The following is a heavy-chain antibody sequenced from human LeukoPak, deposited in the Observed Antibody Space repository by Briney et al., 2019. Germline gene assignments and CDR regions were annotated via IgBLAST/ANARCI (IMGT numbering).Heavy chain of an antibody. V-gene: IGHV4-34*01. CDR1: GGSFSGYY. CDR2: INPTGST. J-gene: IGHJ6*02. Sequence: SETLSLTCAVFGGSFSGYYWGWIRQPPGKGLEWIGEINPTGSTNYNPSLKSRVVISLDTSKKQFPLKMSSVTAADTAVYYCARGRIVGEISMDVWGQGTTVTVSS. D-gene: IGHD3-10*01. CDR3: ARGRIVGEISMDV.